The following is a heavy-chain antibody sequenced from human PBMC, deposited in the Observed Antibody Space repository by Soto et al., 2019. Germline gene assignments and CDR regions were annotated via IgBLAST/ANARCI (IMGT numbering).Heavy chain of an antibody. CDR2: VYRDGTN. CDR3: ARDKGISVVGFFRKDPYCGLDV. CDR1: GASIDDRGHH. D-gene: IGHD6-19*01. V-gene: IGHV4-39*02. J-gene: IGHJ6*02. Sequence: PSETLSLTCSVSGASIDDRGHHWSWLRRSPGRGLEWIGSVYRDGTNYYNPSLKNRVSVSVDTSQNQFSLRLASVTAADTAVYYCARDKGISVVGFFRKDPYCGLDVWGPGTTVTVS.